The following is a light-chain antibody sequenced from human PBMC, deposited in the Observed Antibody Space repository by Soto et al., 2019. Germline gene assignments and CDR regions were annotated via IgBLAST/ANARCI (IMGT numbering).Light chain of an antibody. J-gene: IGKJ3*01. Sequence: EIVVTQSPGILSVSPGDRATLSCRASQSVGRNLAWYQQKPGQAPTLLIYAASTRATGLPARFSGSGSGTEFTLPISSLQSEDFAVYYCQEYSKWPLFTFGPGTRVDIK. V-gene: IGKV3-15*01. CDR1: QSVGRN. CDR3: QEYSKWPLFT. CDR2: AAS.